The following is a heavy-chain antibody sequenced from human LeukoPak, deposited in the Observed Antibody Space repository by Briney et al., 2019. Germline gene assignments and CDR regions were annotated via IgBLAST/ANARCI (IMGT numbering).Heavy chain of an antibody. CDR2: ISGSGGST. J-gene: IGHJ3*02. CDR1: GFTFSSYA. CDR3: ARSLAYYYDSSGYAFDAFDI. Sequence: GGSLRLSCAASGFTFSSYAMSWVRQAPGKGLEWVSAISGSGGSTYYADSVKGRFTISRDNSKNTLYLQMNSLRAEDTAVYYCARSLAYYYDSSGYAFDAFDIWGQGTMVTVSS. D-gene: IGHD3-22*01. V-gene: IGHV3-23*01.